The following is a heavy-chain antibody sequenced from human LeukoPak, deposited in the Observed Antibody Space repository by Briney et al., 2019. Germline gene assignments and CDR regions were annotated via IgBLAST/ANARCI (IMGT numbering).Heavy chain of an antibody. Sequence: GESLKISCKGSGYSFTTYWIGWVRQMPGKGLEWMGIIYSPSFQGQVTISADKSISTAYLQWSSLKASDTAMYYCALLGQQLAQIKGDVWGKGTTVTVSS. J-gene: IGHJ6*04. CDR2: IY. CDR3: ALLGQQLAQIKGDV. V-gene: IGHV5-51*01. CDR1: GYSFTTYW. D-gene: IGHD6-13*01.